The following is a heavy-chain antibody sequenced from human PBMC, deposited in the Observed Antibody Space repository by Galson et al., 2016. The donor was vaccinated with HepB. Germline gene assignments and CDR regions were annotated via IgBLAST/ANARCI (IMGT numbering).Heavy chain of an antibody. J-gene: IGHJ4*02. Sequence: LSLTCAVYGGSFSGHYWSWIRQSPGKGLEWIGEIHGSGTTSYNPSLKTRVTMSRDTSKNQVSLKLGSVTAADTAVYYCARGNIDFTMVMVVFTGASYYFDYWGRGVLVTVSS. CDR1: GGSFSGHY. V-gene: IGHV4-34*01. CDR2: IHGSGTT. CDR3: ARGNIDFTMVMVVFTGASYYFDY. D-gene: IGHD3-22*01.